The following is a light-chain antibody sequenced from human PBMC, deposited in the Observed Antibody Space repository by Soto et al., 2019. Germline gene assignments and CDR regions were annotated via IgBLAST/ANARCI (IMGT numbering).Light chain of an antibody. CDR2: GNN. CDR3: AAWDDSLNGVVFGLNGVV. J-gene: IGLJ2*01. CDR1: SSNIGSNT. V-gene: IGLV1-44*01. Sequence: QSVLTQPPSASGTPGQRVTISCSGSSSNIGSNTVHWYQQLPGTAPKLLIYGNNQRPSGVPDRFSGSKSGTSASLAISGLRSEDEADYYCAAWDDSLNGVVFGLNGVVFGGGTKVTVL.